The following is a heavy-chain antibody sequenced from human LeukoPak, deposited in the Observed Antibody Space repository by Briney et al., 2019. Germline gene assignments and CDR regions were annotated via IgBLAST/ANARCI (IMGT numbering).Heavy chain of an antibody. CDR2: INPNSGGT. V-gene: IGHV1-2*02. CDR1: GYTLTGYY. D-gene: IGHD2-2*01. J-gene: IGHJ6*02. CDR3: TREESSTTCSDV. Sequence: ASVKVSCKASGYTLTGYYMHWVRQAPGQGLEWMGWINPNSGGTNYAQKFQGRVTMTRDTSISTAYMELSRLRSDDTAVYYCTREESSTTCSDVWAKGPQAPSP.